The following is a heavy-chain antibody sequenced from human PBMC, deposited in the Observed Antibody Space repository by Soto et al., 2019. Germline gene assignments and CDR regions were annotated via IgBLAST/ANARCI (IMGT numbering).Heavy chain of an antibody. CDR2: MNPSNGHT. CDR1: GDRFTSYD. V-gene: IGHV1-8*01. J-gene: IGHJ4*02. Sequence: ASVKVSCKASGDRFTSYDINWVRQATGEGPEWMGWMNPSNGHTGYSQKFQGRVTMTSDTSISTAYMELSSLRSEDTAVYYCVRAPRNWGFDFWGQGTQVTVSS. D-gene: IGHD7-27*01. CDR3: VRAPRNWGFDF.